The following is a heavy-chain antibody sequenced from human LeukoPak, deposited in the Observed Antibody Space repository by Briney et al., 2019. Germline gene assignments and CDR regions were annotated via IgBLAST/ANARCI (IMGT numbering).Heavy chain of an antibody. J-gene: IGHJ4*02. V-gene: IGHV4-30-2*03. CDR1: GGSISSGGYS. D-gene: IGHD6-13*01. CDR2: IYHSGST. CDR3: ARQPVHPGSSWGFFDY. Sequence: SQTLSLTCAVSGGSISSGGYSWSWIRQPPGKGLEWIGYIYHSGSTYYNPSLKSRVTISVDTSKNQFSLKLSSVTAADTAVYYCARQPVHPGSSWGFFDYWGQETLVTVSS.